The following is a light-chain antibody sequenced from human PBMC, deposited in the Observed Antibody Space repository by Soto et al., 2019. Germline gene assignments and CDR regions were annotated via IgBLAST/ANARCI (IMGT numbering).Light chain of an antibody. J-gene: IGKJ1*01. CDR2: SVS. Sequence: EIVLTQSPGTLSLSPGARATLPCRASQSVSSNYLAWYQQKPGQAPRLLISSVSNRATGIPDRFSGSGSGTDFTLTISRLGPEDFAVYYCQQSGSSPPTFGQGTKVDIK. V-gene: IGKV3-20*01. CDR1: QSVSSNY. CDR3: QQSGSSPPT.